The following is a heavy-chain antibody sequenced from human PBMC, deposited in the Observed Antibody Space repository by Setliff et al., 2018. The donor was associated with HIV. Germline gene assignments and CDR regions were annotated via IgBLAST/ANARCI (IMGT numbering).Heavy chain of an antibody. CDR1: GFTFRTFA. CDR2: INSDATST. CDR3: ATRSSYSSDWHEYYFDY. V-gene: IGHV3-74*01. Sequence: PGGSLRLSCVASGFTFRTFAMHWVRQAPGKGLEWVSRINSDATSTSYADFVKGRFTISRDNSKNTLYLQMNSLRAEDTAVYYCATRSSYSSDWHEYYFDYWGQGTLVTAPQ. D-gene: IGHD6-19*01. J-gene: IGHJ4*02.